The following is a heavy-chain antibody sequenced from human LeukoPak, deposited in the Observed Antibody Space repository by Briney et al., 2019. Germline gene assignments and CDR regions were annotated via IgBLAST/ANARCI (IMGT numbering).Heavy chain of an antibody. CDR3: ARTHYYDSSGYLY. CDR1: GGTFSSYA. D-gene: IGHD3-22*01. V-gene: IGHV1-69*04. CDR2: IIPILGIA. J-gene: IGHJ4*02. Sequence: SVKVSCKASGGTFSSYAISWVRQAPGQGLEWMGRIIPILGIANYAQKFQGRVTITADKSTSTAYMELSSLRSEDTAVYYCARTHYYDSSGYLYWGQGTLVTVSS.